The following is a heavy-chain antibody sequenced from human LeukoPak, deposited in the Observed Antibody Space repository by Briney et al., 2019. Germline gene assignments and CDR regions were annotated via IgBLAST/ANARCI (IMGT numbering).Heavy chain of an antibody. CDR3: ASVPDYYDSSGPIYYFDY. V-gene: IGHV1-69*04. D-gene: IGHD3-22*01. J-gene: IGHJ4*02. CDR2: IIPILGIA. Sequence: ASVKVSCEASGGTFSSYAISWVRQAPGQGLEWMGRIIPILGIANYAQKFQGRVTIAADKSTSTAYMELSSLRSEDTAVYYCASVPDYYDSSGPIYYFDYWGQGTLVTVSS. CDR1: GGTFSSYA.